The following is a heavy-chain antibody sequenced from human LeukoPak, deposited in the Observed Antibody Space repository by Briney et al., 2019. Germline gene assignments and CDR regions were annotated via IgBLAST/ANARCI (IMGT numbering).Heavy chain of an antibody. V-gene: IGHV4-39*01. D-gene: IGHD3-10*01. CDR3: ARQDRSYYGSGSYGHFDY. J-gene: IGHJ4*02. CDR1: GGSISSSSYY. CDR2: IYYSGST. Sequence: PSETLSLTYTVSGGSISSSSYYWGWIRQPPGKGLEWIGSIYYSGSTYYNPSLKSRVTISVDTSKNQFSLKLSSVTAADTAVYYCARQDRSYYGSGSYGHFDYWGQGTLVTVSS.